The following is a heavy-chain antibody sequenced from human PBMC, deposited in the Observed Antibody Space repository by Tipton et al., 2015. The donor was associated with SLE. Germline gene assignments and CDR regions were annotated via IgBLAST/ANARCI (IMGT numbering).Heavy chain of an antibody. J-gene: IGHJ6*02. V-gene: IGHV4-61*01. CDR3: ARDFWSGYYSDYYYGMDV. CDR2: IHYTGSN. CDR1: GDSITSGPYY. D-gene: IGHD3-3*01. Sequence: TLSLTCTVSGDSITSGPYYWSWFRQPPGKGLEWIGYIHYTGSNPSNPSLESRVTMSVDTSKNQFSLRLRSVTAADTAVYCCARDFWSGYYSDYYYGMDVWGQGATVTVSS.